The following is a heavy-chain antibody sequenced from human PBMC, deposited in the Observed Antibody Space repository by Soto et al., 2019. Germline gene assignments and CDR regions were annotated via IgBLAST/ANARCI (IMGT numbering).Heavy chain of an antibody. Sequence: QVQLVQSGAEVKKPGSSVKVSCKASGGTFSPYTINWVRQAPGQGLEWMGRIIPFLGVTNYAQKFQARVTITADKSTSKADMELSGLRFEDTAVYYCARDWESTVSTWSFGGFWGRGTLVTVSS. D-gene: IGHD3-10*01. CDR1: GGTFSPYT. J-gene: IGHJ4*02. CDR3: ARDWESTVSTWSFGGF. CDR2: IIPFLGVT. V-gene: IGHV1-69*08.